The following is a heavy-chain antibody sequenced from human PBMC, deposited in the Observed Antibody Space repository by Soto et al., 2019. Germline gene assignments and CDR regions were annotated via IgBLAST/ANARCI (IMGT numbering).Heavy chain of an antibody. CDR3: AISGPNLAGYSCGY. D-gene: IGHD6-19*01. CDR2: IIPVIDKA. J-gene: IGHJ4*02. Sequence: QVQLVQSGAEVKEPGSSVKVSCKASGGTFSTYSITWVRQAPGQGLEWMGRIIPVIDKANYAQKFQGRVTISADKSTSIVYMEQSSLRSEDTAVSYCAISGPNLAGYSCGYWGQGTLVTVAS. V-gene: IGHV1-69*02. CDR1: GGTFSTYS.